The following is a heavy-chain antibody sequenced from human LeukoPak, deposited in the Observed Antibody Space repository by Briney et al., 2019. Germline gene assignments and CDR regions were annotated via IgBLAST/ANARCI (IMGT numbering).Heavy chain of an antibody. D-gene: IGHD4-11*01. V-gene: IGHV1-18*01. Sequence: GASVKVSCKASGYTFTSYGISWVRQAPGQGLEWMGWISAYNGNTNYAQKLQGRVTMTTDTSTSTAYMELRSLRSDDTAVYYCARHLDYSNYDYSPYYYYYYMDVWGKGTTVTVSS. CDR1: GYTFTSYG. J-gene: IGHJ6*03. CDR3: ARHLDYSNYDYSPYYYYYYMDV. CDR2: ISAYNGNT.